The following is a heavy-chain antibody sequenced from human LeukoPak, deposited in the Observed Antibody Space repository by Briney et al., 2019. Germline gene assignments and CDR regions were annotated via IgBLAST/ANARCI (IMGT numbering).Heavy chain of an antibody. D-gene: IGHD3-10*01. Sequence: LRLSCAASGFTFSNYYMHWVRQAPGEGLVWIGYIYYSGSTYYNPSLKSRVTISVDTSKNQFSLKLSSVTAADTAVYYCARDAYYYGSGTFDPWGQGTLVTVSS. CDR1: GFTFSNYY. V-gene: IGHV4-30-4*08. J-gene: IGHJ5*02. CDR3: ARDAYYYGSGTFDP. CDR2: IYYSGST.